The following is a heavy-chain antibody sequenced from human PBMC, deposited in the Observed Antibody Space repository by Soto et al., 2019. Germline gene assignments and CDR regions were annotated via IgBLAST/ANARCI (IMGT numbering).Heavy chain of an antibody. D-gene: IGHD6-13*01. CDR1: GDSISGYY. CDR3: AKYRRTDAEGYTFEY. J-gene: IGHJ4*02. CDR2: IYYTGST. Sequence: SETLSLTCTVSGDSISGYYWSWIRQPPGKGLEWIGFIYYTGSTNYNPSLRSRVTMSVDTSKNQFSLKLRSVTAADTAVYFCAKYRRTDAEGYTFEYWGQGALVTVSS. V-gene: IGHV4-59*01.